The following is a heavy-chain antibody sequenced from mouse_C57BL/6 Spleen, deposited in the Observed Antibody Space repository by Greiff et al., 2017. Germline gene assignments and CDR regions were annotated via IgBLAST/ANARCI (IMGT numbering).Heavy chain of an antibody. CDR2: ISSGSSTI. D-gene: IGHD1-1*01. Sequence: EVMLVESGGGLVKPGGSLKLSCAASGFTFSDYGMHWVRQAPEKGLEWVAYISSGSSTIYYADTVKGRFTISRDNAKNTLFLQMTSLRSEDTAMYYCARSSAVVAEDWFAYWGQGTLVTVSA. CDR3: ARSSAVVAEDWFAY. J-gene: IGHJ3*01. V-gene: IGHV5-17*01. CDR1: GFTFSDYG.